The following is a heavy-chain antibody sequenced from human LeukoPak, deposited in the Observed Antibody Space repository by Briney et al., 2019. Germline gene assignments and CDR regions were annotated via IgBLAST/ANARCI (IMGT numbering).Heavy chain of an antibody. CDR1: GYTFTSYD. J-gene: IGHJ3*02. D-gene: IGHD3-22*01. Sequence: VSVKVSCKASGYTFTSYDINWVRQATGQGLEWMGWMNPNSGNTGYAQKFQGRVTMTRNTSISTAYMELSSLRSEDTAVYYCARGVYYYDSSGYYLDAFDIWGQGTMVTVSS. CDR3: ARGVYYYDSSGYYLDAFDI. CDR2: MNPNSGNT. V-gene: IGHV1-8*01.